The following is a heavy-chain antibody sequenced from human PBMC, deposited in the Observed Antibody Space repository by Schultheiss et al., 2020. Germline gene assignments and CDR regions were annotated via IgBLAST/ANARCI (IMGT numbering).Heavy chain of an antibody. V-gene: IGHV4-34*01. D-gene: IGHD1-14*01. Sequence: SQTLSLTCAVYGGSFSGYYWSWIRQPPGKGLEWIGEINHSGSTNYNPSLKSRVTISVDTSENQFSLRLSSVTAADTAVYYCARLRISYFDYWGQGTLVTVSS. J-gene: IGHJ4*02. CDR2: INHSGST. CDR1: GGSFSGYY. CDR3: ARLRISYFDY.